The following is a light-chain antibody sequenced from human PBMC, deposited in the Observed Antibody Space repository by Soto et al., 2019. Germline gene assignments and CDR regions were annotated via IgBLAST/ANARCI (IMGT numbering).Light chain of an antibody. V-gene: IGLV2-14*03. Sequence: QSALTQPASVSGSPGQSITFSCSGSSNDIGGYNYVSWYQHRSGEAPTLLIYDVSSRPSGVSHRFSGSKSGNTASLSISGLQTQDEGDYYCGSYTSQKGLIFGGGTKLTVL. CDR1: SNDIGGYNY. CDR3: GSYTSQKGLI. J-gene: IGLJ2*01. CDR2: DVS.